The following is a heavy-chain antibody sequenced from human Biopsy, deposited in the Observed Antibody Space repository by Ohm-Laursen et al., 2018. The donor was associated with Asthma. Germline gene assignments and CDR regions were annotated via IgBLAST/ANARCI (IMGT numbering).Heavy chain of an antibody. CDR1: GASITTSPSY. V-gene: IGHV4-31*01. Sequence: SQTLSLTCTVFGASITTSPSYWSWLRLLPGKGLEWIGCIYYSGETFFNPSLKNPLFMSLDSSKNQFSLKMTSVTVADTAVYFCARNLPGYTYGPFEDWGQGTLVTVSS. CDR2: IYYSGET. CDR3: ARNLPGYTYGPFED. J-gene: IGHJ4*02. D-gene: IGHD5-18*01.